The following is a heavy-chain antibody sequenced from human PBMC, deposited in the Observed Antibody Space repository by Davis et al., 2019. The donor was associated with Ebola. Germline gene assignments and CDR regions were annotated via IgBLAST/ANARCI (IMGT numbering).Heavy chain of an antibody. CDR2: INPSGGST. J-gene: IGHJ4*02. Sequence: ASVKVSCKASGYTFTSYYIHWVRQAPGQGLEWMGIINPSGGSTTYAQKFQGRLTMTRDTSTRTLYMELSSLRSEDTAVYYCARGRGHYEYSGGDFWGQGTLVTVSS. V-gene: IGHV1-46*01. CDR3: ARGRGHYEYSGGDF. D-gene: IGHD2-21*01. CDR1: GYTFTSYY.